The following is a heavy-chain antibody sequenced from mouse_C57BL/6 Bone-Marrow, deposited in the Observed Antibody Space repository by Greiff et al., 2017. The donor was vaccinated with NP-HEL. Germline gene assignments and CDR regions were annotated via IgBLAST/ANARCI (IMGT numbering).Heavy chain of an antibody. CDR3: ARRGIYYGFYFDV. V-gene: IGHV1-64*01. CDR1: GYTFTSYW. Sequence: VQLQQPGAELVKPGASVKLSCKASGYTFTSYWMHWVKQRPGQGLEWIGMIHPNSGSTNYNEKFKSKATLTVDKSSSTAYMQLSSLTSEDSAVYYCARRGIYYGFYFDVWGTGTTVTVSS. J-gene: IGHJ1*03. D-gene: IGHD2-2*01. CDR2: IHPNSGST.